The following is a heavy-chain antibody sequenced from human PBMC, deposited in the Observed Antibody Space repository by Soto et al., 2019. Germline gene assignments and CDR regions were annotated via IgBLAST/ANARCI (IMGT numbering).Heavy chain of an antibody. J-gene: IGHJ4*02. CDR2: IYYSGST. Sequence: SETLSLTCTVSGGSVSSGSYYWSWIRQPPGKGLEWIGYIYYSGSTNYNPSLKSRVTISVDTSKNQFSLKLSPVTAADTAVYYCARVSYYDFWSGYFGIWGQGTLVTVSS. V-gene: IGHV4-61*01. CDR1: GGSVSSGSYY. CDR3: ARVSYYDFWSGYFGI. D-gene: IGHD3-3*01.